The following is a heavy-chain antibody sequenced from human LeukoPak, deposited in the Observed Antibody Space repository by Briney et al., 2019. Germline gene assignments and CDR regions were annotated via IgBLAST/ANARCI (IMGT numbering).Heavy chain of an antibody. CDR1: GGSISSYY. CDR3: ARGRGWFDP. V-gene: IGHV4-4*09. CDR2: IYTSGST. D-gene: IGHD5-24*01. Sequence: SETLSLTCTVSGGSISSYYRSWIRQPPGKGLEWIGYIYTSGSTNYNPSLKSRVTISVDTSKNQFSLKLSSVTAADTAVYYCARGRGWFDPWGQGTLVTVSS. J-gene: IGHJ5*02.